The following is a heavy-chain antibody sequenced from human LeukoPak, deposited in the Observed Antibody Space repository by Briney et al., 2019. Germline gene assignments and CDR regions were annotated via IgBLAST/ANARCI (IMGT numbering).Heavy chain of an antibody. V-gene: IGHV4-59*01. J-gene: IGHJ4*02. CDR1: GGSISSYY. CDR3: ASGGNYYDSSGYYYFDY. D-gene: IGHD3-22*01. CDR2: IYYSGST. Sequence: SETLSLTCTVSGGSISSYYWSWIRQPPGKGLEWIGYIYYSGSTNYNPSLKSRVTISVDTSKNQFSLKLSSVTAADTAVYYCASGGNYYDSSGYYYFDYWGQGTLVTVSS.